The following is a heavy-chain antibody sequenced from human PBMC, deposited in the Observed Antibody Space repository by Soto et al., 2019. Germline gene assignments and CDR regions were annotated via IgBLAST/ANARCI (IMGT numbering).Heavy chain of an antibody. CDR3: ACRTSYDFWLGNYTGWFAT. CDR1: GVTLSNAW. D-gene: IGHD3-3*01. V-gene: IGHV3-15*05. CDR2: VKRKSDGGTT. Sequence: PGGSLRLSCAASGVTLSNAWMGWVRQAPGKGLEWVGRVKRKSDGGTTDYAAPVKGRFIISRDDSKNTLYLQMKGRKAVCTAVYLCACRTSYDFWLGNYTGWFATWGQGTKVTVS. J-gene: IGHJ5*02.